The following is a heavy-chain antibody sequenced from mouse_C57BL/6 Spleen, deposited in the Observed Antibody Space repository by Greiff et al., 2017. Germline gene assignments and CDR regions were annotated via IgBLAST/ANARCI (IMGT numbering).Heavy chain of an antibody. Sequence: EVQGVESGGGLVQPGGSLSLSCAASGFTFTDYYMSWVRQPPGKALEWLGFIRNKANGYTTESSASVQGRFTISRDNSQSILYLQMNALRAEDSATYYCARYITEVARYFDVWGTGTTVTVSS. CDR3: ARYITEVARYFDV. CDR2: IRNKANGYTT. V-gene: IGHV7-3*01. D-gene: IGHD1-1*01. CDR1: GFTFTDYY. J-gene: IGHJ1*03.